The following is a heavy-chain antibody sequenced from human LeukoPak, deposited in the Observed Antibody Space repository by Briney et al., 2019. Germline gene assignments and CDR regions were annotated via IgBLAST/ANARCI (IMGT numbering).Heavy chain of an antibody. CDR2: INAGKGNT. CDR3: ARPNTAVEVDKDLDC. J-gene: IGHJ4*02. CDR1: GYTFTSYN. V-gene: IGHV1-3*01. Sequence: ASVKVSCKASGYTFTSYNIHWVRQAPVQRLEWMGRINAGKGNTEYSQKFQGRVIITRDTSASTAYMGLSSLRSEDTAVYYCARPNTAVEVDKDLDCWGQGTQVTVSS. D-gene: IGHD5-12*01.